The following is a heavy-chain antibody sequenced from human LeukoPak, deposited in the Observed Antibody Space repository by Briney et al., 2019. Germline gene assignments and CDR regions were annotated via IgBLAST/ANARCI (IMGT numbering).Heavy chain of an antibody. Sequence: GGSLRLSCAASGFTFSSYWMHWVRQAPGKGLVRVSRINSDGSSTSYADSVKGRFTISRDNAKNTLYLQMNSLRAEDTAVYYCASLGHEGYYDFWSGYYMPYYMDVWGKGTTVTVSS. CDR3: ASLGHEGYYDFWSGYYMPYYMDV. D-gene: IGHD3-3*01. V-gene: IGHV3-74*01. CDR1: GFTFSSYW. CDR2: INSDGSST. J-gene: IGHJ6*03.